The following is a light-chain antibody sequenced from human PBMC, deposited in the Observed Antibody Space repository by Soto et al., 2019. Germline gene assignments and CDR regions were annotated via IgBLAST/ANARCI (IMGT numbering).Light chain of an antibody. Sequence: EIVMTQSPATLSVSPGDRATLSCRAGQPLNNNVAWYQHKPGQAPRLLIYGTSTRATGISARFSGGGSGTAFTLTISSLQSEDFAVHYCQHYEKWPPSITLRQGTRLEIK. CDR2: GTS. V-gene: IGKV3-15*01. J-gene: IGKJ5*01. CDR1: QPLNNN. CDR3: QHYEKWPPSIT.